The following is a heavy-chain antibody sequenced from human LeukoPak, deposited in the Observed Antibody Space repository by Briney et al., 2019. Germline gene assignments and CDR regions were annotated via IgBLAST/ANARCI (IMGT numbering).Heavy chain of an antibody. V-gene: IGHV3-30-3*01. D-gene: IGHD4-17*01. CDR2: ISYDGSNK. CDR3: ARANYQGGYGDYFDY. CDR1: GFTFSSYA. Sequence: GGSLRLSCAASGFTFSSYAMHWVRQAPGKGLEWVAVISYDGSNKYYADSVKGRFTISRDNSKNTLYLQMNSLRAEDTAVYYCARANYQGGYGDYFDYWGQGTLVTVSS. J-gene: IGHJ4*02.